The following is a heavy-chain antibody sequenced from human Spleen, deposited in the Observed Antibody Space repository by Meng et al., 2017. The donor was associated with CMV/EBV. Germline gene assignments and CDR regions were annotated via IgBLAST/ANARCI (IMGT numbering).Heavy chain of an antibody. V-gene: IGHV3-21*01. CDR1: GFTFSSYW. CDR3: ARDLVGATTSYGMDV. J-gene: IGHJ6*02. D-gene: IGHD1-26*01. Sequence: GGSLRLSCAASGFTFSSYWMSWVRQAPGKGLGWVSSISSSSSYIYYADSVKGRFTISRDNAKNSLYLQMNSLRAEDTAVYYCARDLVGATTSYGMDVWGQGTTVTVSS. CDR2: ISSSSSYI.